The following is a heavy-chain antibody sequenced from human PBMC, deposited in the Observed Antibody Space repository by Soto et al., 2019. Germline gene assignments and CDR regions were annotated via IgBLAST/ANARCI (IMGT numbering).Heavy chain of an antibody. Sequence: QAVGSLRLSCAASVFTVSSKYMSCVRHAPGKWLEWVSIIWSAGLIYYADSVRGRFTISRDISKNILYLEMTSLRADDTAVYYCARPAPMDVWGQGTTVTLSS. CDR2: IWSAGLI. J-gene: IGHJ6*02. V-gene: IGHV3-53*01. CDR3: ARPAPMDV. CDR1: VFTVSSKY.